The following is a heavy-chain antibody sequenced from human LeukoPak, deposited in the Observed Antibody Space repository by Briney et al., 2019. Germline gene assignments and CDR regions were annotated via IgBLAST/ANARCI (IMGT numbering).Heavy chain of an antibody. Sequence: ASVKVSCKASNYTFTNYGISWVRQAPGQGLEWMGWISAYNGNTNYAQKLQGRVTMTTDTSTSTAYMELRSLRSDDTAVYYCAREGIAAGDDHWFDPWGQGTLVTASS. V-gene: IGHV1-18*01. J-gene: IGHJ5*02. CDR3: AREGIAAGDDHWFDP. CDR1: NYTFTNYG. CDR2: ISAYNGNT. D-gene: IGHD6-13*01.